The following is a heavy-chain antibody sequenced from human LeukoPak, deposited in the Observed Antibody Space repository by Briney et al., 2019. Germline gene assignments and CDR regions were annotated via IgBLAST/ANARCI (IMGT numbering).Heavy chain of an antibody. V-gene: IGHV5-51*01. Sequence: GESLQISCKGSGYSFASYWIGWVRQMPGKGLEWMGIIYPGDSATRYSPSFQGQVSISADKSISTAYLQWSSLKASDTAMYYWAGQLNMAVAGTAAYWGQGTLVPVSS. CDR2: IYPGDSAT. CDR1: GYSFASYW. J-gene: IGHJ4*02. CDR3: AGQLNMAVAGTAAY. D-gene: IGHD6-19*01.